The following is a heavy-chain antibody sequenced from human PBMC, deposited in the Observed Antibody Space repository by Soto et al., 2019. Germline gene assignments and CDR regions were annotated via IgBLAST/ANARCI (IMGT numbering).Heavy chain of an antibody. V-gene: IGHV3-23*01. D-gene: IGHD3-22*01. CDR3: AKGMYYYDSSGYRLFDY. CDR2: ISGSGGST. CDR1: GFTFSSYA. Sequence: PGGSLRLSCAASGFTFSSYAMSWVRQAPGKGLEWVSAISGSGGSTYYADSVRGRFTVSRDNSKNSVFLQMNSLRAEDTAVYFCAKGMYYYDSSGYRLFDYWGQGTLVTVS. J-gene: IGHJ4*02.